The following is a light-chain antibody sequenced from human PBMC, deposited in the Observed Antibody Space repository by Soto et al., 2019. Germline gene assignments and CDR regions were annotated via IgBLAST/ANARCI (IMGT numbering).Light chain of an antibody. CDR1: QSISSY. J-gene: IGKJ4*01. Sequence: DIQMPQSPSSLSASVGDRVTITCRASQSISSYLNWYQQKPGKVPKLLIYATSNLQSGVPSRFSASGSGTDFTLTISRLQPEDFATYYCQQSYSTPRTFGGGTKVEIK. CDR3: QQSYSTPRT. V-gene: IGKV1-39*01. CDR2: ATS.